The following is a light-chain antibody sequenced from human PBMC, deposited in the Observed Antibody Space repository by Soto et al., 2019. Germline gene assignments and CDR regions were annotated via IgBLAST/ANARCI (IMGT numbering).Light chain of an antibody. CDR2: EVS. CDR1: ESVSSD. Sequence: EIELTQSPATLSLSPGERATLSCRASESVSSDLAWYQQKPGQAPKLLMYEVSSRDAGVPARFSGGGSGTDFTLTISSLEPEDFAVYYCQQRSSCPWTFGQGTKLEIK. CDR3: QQRSSCPWT. J-gene: IGKJ1*01. V-gene: IGKV3-11*01.